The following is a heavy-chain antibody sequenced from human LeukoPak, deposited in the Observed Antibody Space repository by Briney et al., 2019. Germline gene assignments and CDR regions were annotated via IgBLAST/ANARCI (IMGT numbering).Heavy chain of an antibody. Sequence: SETLSLTCTVSGGSIRSYYWSWIRQPPGKGLEWIGYMYYRGNTNYNPSLKSRVTISVDTSKNQFSLKLSSVTAADTAVYYCARELIAPPRWYWFDPWGQGTLVTVSS. CDR1: GGSIRSYY. J-gene: IGHJ5*02. CDR2: MYYRGNT. D-gene: IGHD4-23*01. CDR3: ARELIAPPRWYWFDP. V-gene: IGHV4-59*12.